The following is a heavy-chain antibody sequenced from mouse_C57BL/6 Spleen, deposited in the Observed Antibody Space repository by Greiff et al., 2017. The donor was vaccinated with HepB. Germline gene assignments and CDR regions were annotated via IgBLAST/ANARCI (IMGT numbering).Heavy chain of an antibody. CDR3: ASRLDSSGYYYFDY. D-gene: IGHD3-2*02. CDR2: IYPGDGDT. Sequence: VQLQQSGAELVKPGASVKISCKASGYAFSSYWMNWVKQRPGKGLEWIGQIYPGDGDTNYNGKFKGKATLTADKSSSTAYMQLSSLTSEDSAVYFCASRLDSSGYYYFDYWGQGTTLTVSS. J-gene: IGHJ2*01. CDR1: GYAFSSYW. V-gene: IGHV1-80*01.